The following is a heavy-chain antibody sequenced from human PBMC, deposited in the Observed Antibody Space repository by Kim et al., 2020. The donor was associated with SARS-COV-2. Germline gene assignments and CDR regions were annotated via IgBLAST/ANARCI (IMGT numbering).Heavy chain of an antibody. CDR3: ARDNGDYEV. J-gene: IGHJ4*02. D-gene: IGHD4-17*01. Sequence: GDTKYAQKFQGRVTMTTDTSTTTAYMELRSLRSNDTAVYYCARDNGDYEVWGQGTLVTVSS. V-gene: IGHV1-18*01. CDR2: GDT.